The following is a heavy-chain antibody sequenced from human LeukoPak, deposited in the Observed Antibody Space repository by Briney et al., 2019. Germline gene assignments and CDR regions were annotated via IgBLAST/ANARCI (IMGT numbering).Heavy chain of an antibody. Sequence: GGSLRLSCAASGFTFSRYNVNWVRQAPGKGLEWVSSISSSSTNIYYADSVKGRFTISRDNAKNSLYLQMNSLRAEDTALYYCARDTSNGDFDYWGQGTLVTVSS. CDR2: ISSSSTNI. CDR1: GFTFSRYN. J-gene: IGHJ4*02. D-gene: IGHD4-17*01. V-gene: IGHV3-21*01. CDR3: ARDTSNGDFDY.